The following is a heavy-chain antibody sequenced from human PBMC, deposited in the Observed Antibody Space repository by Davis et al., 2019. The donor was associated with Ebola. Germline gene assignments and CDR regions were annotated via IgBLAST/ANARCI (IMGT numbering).Heavy chain of an antibody. J-gene: IGHJ5*02. CDR1: GDSFNTYY. CDR3: ARHSDYHDNNGQPTYNWFDP. D-gene: IGHD3-22*01. V-gene: IGHV4-59*08. Sequence: MPSETLSLTCSLSGDSFNTYYWNWIRQPPGKGLEWVGYIHDGSANYHPSLKSRVTISVDTSKNQFSLKLNSVTAADTAVYYCARHSDYHDNNGQPTYNWFDPWGQGTLVAVSS. CDR2: IHDGSA.